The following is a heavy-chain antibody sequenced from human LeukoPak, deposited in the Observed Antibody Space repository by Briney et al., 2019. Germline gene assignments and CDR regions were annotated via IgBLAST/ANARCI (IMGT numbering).Heavy chain of an antibody. CDR1: GFTFSSYA. Sequence: PGGSLRLSCAASGFTFSSYAMSWVRQAPGKGLEWVSAISGSGGSTYYADSVKGRFTISRDNSKNTLYLQMNSLRAEDTAVYYCAEHPRGRDIVVVPAAIEYYFDYWGQGTLVTVSS. CDR2: ISGSGGST. D-gene: IGHD2-2*01. CDR3: AEHPRGRDIVVVPAAIEYYFDY. V-gene: IGHV3-23*01. J-gene: IGHJ4*02.